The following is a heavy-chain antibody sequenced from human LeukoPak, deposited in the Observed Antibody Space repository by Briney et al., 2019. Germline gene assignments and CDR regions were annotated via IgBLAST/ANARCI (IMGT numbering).Heavy chain of an antibody. D-gene: IGHD7-27*01. J-gene: IGHJ3*02. CDR1: GFTLRNYW. V-gene: IGHV3-74*01. CDR2: INSDGSSI. CDR3: ARELGAFDI. Sequence: GGSLRLSCAASGFTLRNYWMHWVRQAPGKGLVWVSRINSDGSSISYADSVKGRFTVSRDNAKNSLYLQMNSLRAEDTAVYYCARELGAFDIWGQGTMVTVSS.